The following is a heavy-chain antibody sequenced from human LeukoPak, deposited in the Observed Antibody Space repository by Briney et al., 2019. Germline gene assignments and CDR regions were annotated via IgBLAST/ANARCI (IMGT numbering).Heavy chain of an antibody. D-gene: IGHD6-13*01. J-gene: IGHJ5*02. CDR2: FDPEDGET. CDR1: GYTLTELS. Sequence: ASVRVSSKVSGYTLTELSMHWVRQAPGKGGEWRGGFDPEDGETIYAQKFQGRVTMTEDTSTDTAYMELSSLRSEDTAVYYCATIREGKAAAGNRNWFDPWGQGTLVTVSS. CDR3: ATIREGKAAAGNRNWFDP. V-gene: IGHV1-24*01.